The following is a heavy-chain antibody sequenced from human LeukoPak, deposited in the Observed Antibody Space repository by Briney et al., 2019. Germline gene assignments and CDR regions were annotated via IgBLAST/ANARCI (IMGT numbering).Heavy chain of an antibody. Sequence: PGGSPRLSCAASGFTVSNFAMTWVRQAPGKGLECVSVISASGGNTYYADPVKGRFTISRDNSRNTLYLQMNSLRAEDTAVYYCAKLAGRTNYYMDVWGKGTTVTVSS. J-gene: IGHJ6*03. D-gene: IGHD1/OR15-1a*01. CDR3: AKLAGRTNYYMDV. V-gene: IGHV3-23*01. CDR2: ISASGGNT. CDR1: GFTVSNFA.